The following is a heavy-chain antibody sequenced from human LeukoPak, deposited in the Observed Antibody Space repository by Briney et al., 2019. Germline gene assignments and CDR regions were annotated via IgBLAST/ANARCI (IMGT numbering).Heavy chain of an antibody. D-gene: IGHD2-2*01. CDR3: ARVLGDCSSTNCYGGYAFDI. Sequence: ASVKVSCKASGYTFADYYIHWVRRAPGQGLEWMGRINPNSGGTTYAQKFQGRVAMTRDTSISTAYMELSRLSSDDTAVYYCARVLGDCSSTNCYGGYAFDIWGQGTMVTVSS. CDR2: INPNSGGT. J-gene: IGHJ3*02. CDR1: GYTFADYY. V-gene: IGHV1-2*06.